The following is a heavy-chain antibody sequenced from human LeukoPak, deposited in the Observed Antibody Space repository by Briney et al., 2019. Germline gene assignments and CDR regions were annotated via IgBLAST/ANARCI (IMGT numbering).Heavy chain of an antibody. CDR2: IHMSGST. CDR1: GGFINTYY. J-gene: IGHJ6*02. V-gene: IGHV4-4*07. Sequence: PSETLSLTCTVSGGFINTYYWSWIRQPAGEGLEWIGRIHMSGSTNHNPSLKSRVTMSVDTSKNQVSLQLSSVTPADTAVYYCARQYFGSGKYHYAMDVWGQGTTVTVSS. CDR3: ARQYFGSGKYHYAMDV. D-gene: IGHD3-10*01.